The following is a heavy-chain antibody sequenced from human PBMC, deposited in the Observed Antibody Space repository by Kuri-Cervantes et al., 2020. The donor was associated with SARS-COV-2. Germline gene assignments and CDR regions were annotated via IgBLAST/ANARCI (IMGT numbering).Heavy chain of an antibody. CDR2: IRYDGSNK. V-gene: IGHV3-30*02. D-gene: IGHD1-26*01. J-gene: IGHJ5*02. CDR3: AKDPLEYSGSYYWFDP. CDR1: GFTFSSDG. Sequence: GESLKISCAASGFTFSSDGMHWVRQAPGKGLEWVAFIRYDGSNKYYADSVKGRFTISRDNSKNTLYLQMNSLRAEDTAVYYCAKDPLEYSGSYYWFDPWGQGTLVTVSS.